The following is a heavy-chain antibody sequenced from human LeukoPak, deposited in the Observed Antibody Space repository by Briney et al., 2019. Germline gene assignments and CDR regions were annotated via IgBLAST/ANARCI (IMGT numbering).Heavy chain of an antibody. CDR2: IWYDGSKK. V-gene: IGHV3-33*01. Sequence: PGGSLRLSCAASGFTFSTNGMHWVRQAPGKGLEWVAVIWYDGSKKYYRDSVKGRFTISRVNSKNTLYLQMNSLRAEDTAVYYCARAGYSTTPWTYGVDVWGQGTAVTVSS. CDR3: ARAGYSTTPWTYGVDV. CDR1: GFTFSTNG. D-gene: IGHD2/OR15-2a*01. J-gene: IGHJ6*02.